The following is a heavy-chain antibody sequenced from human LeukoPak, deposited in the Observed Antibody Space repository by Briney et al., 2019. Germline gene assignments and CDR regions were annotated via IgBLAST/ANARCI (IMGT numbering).Heavy chain of an antibody. J-gene: IGHJ4*02. CDR1: GFTFSNYA. D-gene: IGHD3-10*01. V-gene: IGHV3-30*04. CDR2: ISYDGSVE. CDR3: ARDGYATGSHDY. Sequence: GGSLRLSCAASGFTFSNYAMHWVRQAPGKGLEWVALISYDGSVEKSAASVKGRFTISRDNAKNSLYLQMNSLRAEDTAVYFCARDGYATGSHDYWGQGTLVTVSS.